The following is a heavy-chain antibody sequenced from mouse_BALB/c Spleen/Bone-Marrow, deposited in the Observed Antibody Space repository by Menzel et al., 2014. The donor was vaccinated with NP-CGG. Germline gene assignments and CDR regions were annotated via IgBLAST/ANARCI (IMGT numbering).Heavy chain of an antibody. Sequence: VQLQQSGAELVKPGASVKLSCTASGFNIKDTYMHWVKERPEQGLEWIGRIDPANGNTKYDPKFQGKATITADTSSNTASLQLSSLTSEDPAVYYCARGLLLPPPYDYAMDYWGQGTSVTVSS. CDR1: GFNIKDTY. V-gene: IGHV14-3*02. CDR2: IDPANGNT. CDR3: ARGLLLPPPYDYAMDY. J-gene: IGHJ4*01. D-gene: IGHD2-3*01.